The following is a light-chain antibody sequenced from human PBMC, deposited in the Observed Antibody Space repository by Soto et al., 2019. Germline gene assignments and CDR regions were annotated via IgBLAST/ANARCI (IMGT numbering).Light chain of an antibody. Sequence: DIQMTQSPSTLSASVGDRVTITGRASQSISSWLAWYQQKPGKAPKLLIYDASSVESGVPSRFSGSGSGTEFTLTISSLQPDDFATYYCQQYNSYWTFGQGTKVEIK. J-gene: IGKJ1*01. CDR3: QQYNSYWT. V-gene: IGKV1-5*01. CDR1: QSISSW. CDR2: DAS.